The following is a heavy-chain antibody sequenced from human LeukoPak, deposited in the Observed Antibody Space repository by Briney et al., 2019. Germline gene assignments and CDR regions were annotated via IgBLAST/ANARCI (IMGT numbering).Heavy chain of an antibody. CDR3: AKSGCSSTSCYYYYYYGMDV. Sequence: GGSLRLSCAASGFTFSNYAMNWVRQAPGKGLEWVSAISGSGGSTYYADSVKGRFTISRDNSKSTLYLQMGSLRAEDTAVYYCAKSGCSSTSCYYYYYYGMDVWGQGTTVTVSS. D-gene: IGHD2-2*01. CDR1: GFTFSNYA. V-gene: IGHV3-23*01. CDR2: ISGSGGST. J-gene: IGHJ6*02.